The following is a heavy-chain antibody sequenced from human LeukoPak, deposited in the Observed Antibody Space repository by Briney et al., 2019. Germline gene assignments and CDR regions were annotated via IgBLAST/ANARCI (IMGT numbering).Heavy chain of an antibody. CDR1: GGSISSNNW. V-gene: IGHV4-4*02. Sequence: SGTLSLTCAVSGGSISSNNWWSWVRQPPEKGLDWIGEIYHSGSTNYNPSLKSRVTISVDKSKNQFSLELTSVTAADTAVYYCARGSSGWYSPTDYWGQGTLVTVSS. CDR3: ARGSSGWYSPTDY. J-gene: IGHJ4*02. CDR2: IYHSGST. D-gene: IGHD6-19*01.